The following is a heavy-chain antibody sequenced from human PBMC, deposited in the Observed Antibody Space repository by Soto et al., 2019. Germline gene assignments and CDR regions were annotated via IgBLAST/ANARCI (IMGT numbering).Heavy chain of an antibody. CDR3: ASGYYYDSSGSGTNLDAFHI. CDR1: GYTFTSYA. Sequence: ASVKVSCKASGYTFTSYAMHWVRQAPGQRLEWMGWINAGNGNTKYSQKFQGRVTITRDTSASTAYMELSSLRSEDTAVYYCASGYYYDSSGSGTNLDAFHIWGQGTMVTVS. V-gene: IGHV1-3*01. J-gene: IGHJ3*02. D-gene: IGHD3-22*01. CDR2: INAGNGNT.